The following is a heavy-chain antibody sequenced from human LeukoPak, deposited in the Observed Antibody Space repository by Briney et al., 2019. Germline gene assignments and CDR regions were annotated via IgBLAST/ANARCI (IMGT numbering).Heavy chain of an antibody. J-gene: IGHJ4*02. CDR1: GGSFSGYY. CDR3: ARGRRGCSGGSCYAPSSYYLDY. V-gene: IGHV4-34*01. D-gene: IGHD2-15*01. CDR2: INHSGST. Sequence: PSETLSLTCAVYGGSFSGYYWSWIRQPPGKGPEWIGEINHSGSTNYNPSLKSRVTISVDTSKNQFSLKLSSVTAADTAVYYCARGRRGCSGGSCYAPSSYYLDYWGQGTLVTVSS.